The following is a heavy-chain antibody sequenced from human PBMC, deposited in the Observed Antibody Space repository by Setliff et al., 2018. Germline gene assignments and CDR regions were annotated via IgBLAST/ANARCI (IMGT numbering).Heavy chain of an antibody. J-gene: IGHJ6*03. V-gene: IGHV3-33*06. Sequence: PGGSLRLSCAASGFTFSSYWMSWVRQAPGKWLEWVAVIWYDGSNKYYADSVKGRSTISRDNSKNTLYLQMNSLRAEDTAVYYCAKEAANYYYYMDVWGKGTTVTVSS. CDR3: AKEAANYYYYMDV. CDR2: IWYDGSNK. D-gene: IGHD2-15*01. CDR1: GFTFSSYW.